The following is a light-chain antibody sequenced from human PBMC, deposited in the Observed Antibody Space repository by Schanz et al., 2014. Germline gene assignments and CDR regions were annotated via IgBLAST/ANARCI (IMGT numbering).Light chain of an antibody. CDR3: ATWDDSLSGGV. V-gene: IGLV1-44*01. J-gene: IGLJ3*02. CDR2: SDN. CDR1: NSNIGSNT. Sequence: QSVLTQPPSASGTPGQRVSISCSGSNSNIGSNTVNWYQQLPGTAPKLLIYSDNQRPSGVPDRFSGSKSGTSASLAISGLQSEDEADYYCATWDDSLSGGVFGGGTKVTVL.